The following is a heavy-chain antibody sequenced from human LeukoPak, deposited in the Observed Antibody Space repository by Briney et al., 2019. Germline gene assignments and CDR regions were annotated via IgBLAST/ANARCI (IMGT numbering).Heavy chain of an antibody. D-gene: IGHD5-24*01. CDR3: ARNYDL. V-gene: IGHV4-34*01. CDR2: IHHSGST. Sequence: SETLSLTCAVYGGSFSGYYWSWIRQPPGKGLEWIGEIHHSGSTNYNPSLKSRVTISVDTFKNQSSLKLSSVTAADTAVYYCARNYDLWGQGTLVTVSS. CDR1: GGSFSGYY. J-gene: IGHJ5*02.